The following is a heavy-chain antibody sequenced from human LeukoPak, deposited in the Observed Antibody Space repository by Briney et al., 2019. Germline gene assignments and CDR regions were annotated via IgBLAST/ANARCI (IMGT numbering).Heavy chain of an antibody. CDR2: INPNSGGT. V-gene: IGHV1-2*04. CDR3: ARVAARPLYYGMDV. CDR1: GYTFTGYY. J-gene: IGHJ6*02. Sequence: ASVKVSCKASGYTFTGYYMHWVRQAPGQGLEWMGWINPNSGGTNYAQKFQGWVTMTRDTSISTAYMELSRLRSDDTAVYYCARVAARPLYYGMDVWGQGTTVTVSS. D-gene: IGHD6-6*01.